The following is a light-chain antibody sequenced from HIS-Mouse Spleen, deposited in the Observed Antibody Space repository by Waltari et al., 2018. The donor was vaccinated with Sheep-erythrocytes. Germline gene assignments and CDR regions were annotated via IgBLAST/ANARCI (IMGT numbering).Light chain of an antibody. CDR1: SSDVGGYNY. Sequence: QPRSVSGSPGQSVTISCTGTSSDVGGYNYVSWYQQHPGKAPKLMIYEVSKRPSGVPDRFSGSKSGNTASLTVSGLQAEDEADYYCSSYAGSNNLVFGGGTKLTVL. CDR2: EVS. CDR3: SSYAGSNNLV. V-gene: IGLV2-8*01. J-gene: IGLJ2*01.